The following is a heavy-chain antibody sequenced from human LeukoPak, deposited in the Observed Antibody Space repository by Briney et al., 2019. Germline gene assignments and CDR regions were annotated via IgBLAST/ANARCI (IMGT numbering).Heavy chain of an antibody. V-gene: IGHV4-39*07. CDR3: ARIGGVYWDSSGYTYLIPSAEYFQH. J-gene: IGHJ1*01. D-gene: IGHD3-22*01. Sequence: RPSETLSLTCRVSGVSISSGSNYWGWIRQPPGKTLEWIGSIYSSGSTYYNSSLKSRVIILIDTAKNHFSLNLSSVTAADTAVYYCARIGGVYWDSSGYTYLIPSAEYFQHWGQGTLVTVSS. CDR2: IYSSGST. CDR1: GVSISSGSNY.